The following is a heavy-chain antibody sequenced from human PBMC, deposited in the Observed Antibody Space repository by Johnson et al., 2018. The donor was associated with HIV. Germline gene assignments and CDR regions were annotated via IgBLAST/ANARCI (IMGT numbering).Heavy chain of an antibody. Sequence: QVQLVESGGGVVQPGRSLRLSCAASGFTFDDYGMNWVRQAPGKGLEWVAVISYPGSNTYYADSMRGRFTISRDNSKNTLYLQMNSLRVEDTAVYYCARPSSIASLYDEFDIWGQGTMVTVSS. CDR1: GFTFDDYG. CDR3: ARPSSIASLYDEFDI. CDR2: ISYPGSNT. V-gene: IGHV3-30*03. D-gene: IGHD6-6*01. J-gene: IGHJ3*02.